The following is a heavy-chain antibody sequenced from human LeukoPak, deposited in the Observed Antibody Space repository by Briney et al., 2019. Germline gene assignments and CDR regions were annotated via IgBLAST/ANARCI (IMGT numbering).Heavy chain of an antibody. CDR2: IILIFGTA. V-gene: IGHV1-69*05. CDR1: GGTFSSYA. J-gene: IGHJ4*02. D-gene: IGHD3-22*01. CDR3: AVVDSSGYYYDYHFDY. Sequence: SVKVSCKASGGTFSSYAISWVRQAPGQGLEWMGGIILIFGTANYAQKFQGRVAITTDESTSTAYMELSSLRSEDTAVYYCAVVDSSGYYYDYHFDYWGQGTLVTVSS.